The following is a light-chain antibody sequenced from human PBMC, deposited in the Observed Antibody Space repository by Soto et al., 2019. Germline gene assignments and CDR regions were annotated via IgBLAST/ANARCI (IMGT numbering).Light chain of an antibody. Sequence: QSALTQPAPVPGSPGQSITISCTGTSSDVGGYNYVSWYQQHPGKAPKLMIYDVSNRPSGVSNRFSGSKSGNTASLTISGLQAEDEADYYCSSYTSSSTQVFGTGTKLTVL. CDR2: DVS. J-gene: IGLJ1*01. V-gene: IGLV2-14*01. CDR3: SSYTSSSTQV. CDR1: SSDVGGYNY.